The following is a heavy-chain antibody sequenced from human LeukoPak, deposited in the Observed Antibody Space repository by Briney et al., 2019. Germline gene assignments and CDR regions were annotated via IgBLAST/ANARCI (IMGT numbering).Heavy chain of an antibody. J-gene: IGHJ5*02. CDR1: GFTFSSYE. D-gene: IGHD3-10*01. V-gene: IGHV3-48*03. Sequence: GGSLRLSCAASGFTFSSYEMNWVRQAPGKGLEWVSYISSSGGTIYYADSVKGRFTISRDNAKNSLYLQMNSLRAEDTAVYYCARESGWFGELPFSWGQGTLVTVSS. CDR2: ISSSGGTI. CDR3: ARESGWFGELPFS.